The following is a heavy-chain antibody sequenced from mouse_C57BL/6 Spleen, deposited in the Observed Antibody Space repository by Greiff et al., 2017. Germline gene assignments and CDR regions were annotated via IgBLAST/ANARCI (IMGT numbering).Heavy chain of an antibody. V-gene: IGHV1-74*01. CDR1: GYTFTSYW. Sequence: QVQLQQPGAELVKPGASVKVSCKASGYTFTSYWMHWVKQRPGQGLEWIGRIHPSDRDTNYNQKFKGKATLTVDKSSSTAYMQLSSLTSEDSSVXYCAIGGYYEYFDYWGQGTTLTVSS. J-gene: IGHJ2*01. CDR3: AIGGYYEYFDY. CDR2: IHPSDRDT. D-gene: IGHD2-4*01.